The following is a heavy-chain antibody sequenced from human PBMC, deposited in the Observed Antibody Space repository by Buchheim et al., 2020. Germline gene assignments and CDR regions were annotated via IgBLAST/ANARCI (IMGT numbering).Heavy chain of an antibody. V-gene: IGHV3-7*03. CDR2: IKRDGSEK. CDR3: AKYEGYDYGPFDS. Sequence: EVQLVDSGGGLVQPGGSLRLSCAASGFTFSSYWMSWARQAPGKGPEWVANIKRDGSEKYYVDSVKGRFTISRDNAKNSLYLQMNSLRDEDTAVYYCAKYEGYDYGPFDSWGQGTL. CDR1: GFTFSSYW. J-gene: IGHJ4*02. D-gene: IGHD5-18*01.